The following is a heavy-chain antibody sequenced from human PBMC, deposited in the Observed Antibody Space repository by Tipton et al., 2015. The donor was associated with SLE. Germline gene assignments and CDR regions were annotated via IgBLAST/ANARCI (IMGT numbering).Heavy chain of an antibody. CDR3: ARQGQLVADY. J-gene: IGHJ4*02. CDR1: GGSISSSSYY. Sequence: TLSLTCTVSGGSISSSSYYWGWIRQLPGKGLEWIGSIYYSGSTYYNPSLKSRVTISVDTSKNQFSLKLSSVTAADTAVYYCARQGQLVADYWGQGTLVTVSS. CDR2: IYYSGST. D-gene: IGHD6-6*01. V-gene: IGHV4-39*01.